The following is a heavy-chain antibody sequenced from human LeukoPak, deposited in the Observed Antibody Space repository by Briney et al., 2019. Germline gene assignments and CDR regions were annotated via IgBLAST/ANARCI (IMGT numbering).Heavy chain of an antibody. CDR3: AKPYDSSGYYYGIDY. J-gene: IGHJ4*02. CDR1: GFTVSSNY. V-gene: IGHV3-23*01. D-gene: IGHD3-22*01. Sequence: GGSLRLSCAASGFTVSSNYMSWVRQAPGKGLEWVSAISGSGGSTYYADSVKGRFTISRDNSKNTLYLQMNSLRAEDTAVYYCAKPYDSSGYYYGIDYWGQGTLVTVSS. CDR2: ISGSGGST.